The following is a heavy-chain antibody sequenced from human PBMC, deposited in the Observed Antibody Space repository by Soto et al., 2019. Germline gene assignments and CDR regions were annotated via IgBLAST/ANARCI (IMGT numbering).Heavy chain of an antibody. CDR2: ISTSGTST. CDR3: ARDGVLFRAGFDS. CDR1: GFTFSNYY. V-gene: IGHV3-11*01. Sequence: HVQLVESGGGLVKPGGSLRLSCAVSGFTFSNYYMAWIRQAPGKGLEWVSYISTSGTSTFYADSVKDRFTISRDNAENSLFLQMDSLRVEDTAVYFCARDGVLFRAGFDSWGQGTLVTVAS. D-gene: IGHD3-16*01. J-gene: IGHJ4*02.